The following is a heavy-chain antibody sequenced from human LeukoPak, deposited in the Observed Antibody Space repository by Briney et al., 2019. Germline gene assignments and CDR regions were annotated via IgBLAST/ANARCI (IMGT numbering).Heavy chain of an antibody. Sequence: GRSLRLSCSASGFTFNTYSMYWVRQAPGKGLEYVSAIGFDVSSTYYADSVKGRFTISRDNSKNTLSLQMTRLTCEDTAVYYCVQKGLTGSYYWYFYLSGRGTLVTVSS. CDR1: GFTFNTYS. D-gene: IGHD2-15*01. CDR3: VQKGLTGSYYWYFYL. J-gene: IGHJ2*01. CDR2: IGFDVSST. V-gene: IGHV3-64D*06.